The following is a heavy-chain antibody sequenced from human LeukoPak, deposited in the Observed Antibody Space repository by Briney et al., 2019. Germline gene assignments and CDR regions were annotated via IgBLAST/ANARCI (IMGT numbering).Heavy chain of an antibody. CDR2: ISGSGDIT. CDR3: AKERGTAMVRSYYMDV. J-gene: IGHJ6*03. CDR1: GFTFSSYA. Sequence: GGSLRLPCAASGFTFSSYAMSWVRQAPGKGLEWVSAISGSGDITYYADSVKGRFTISRDNSKKTLYLQMNSLRAEDTAVYYCAKERGTAMVRSYYMDVWGKGTTVTVSS. V-gene: IGHV3-23*01. D-gene: IGHD5-18*01.